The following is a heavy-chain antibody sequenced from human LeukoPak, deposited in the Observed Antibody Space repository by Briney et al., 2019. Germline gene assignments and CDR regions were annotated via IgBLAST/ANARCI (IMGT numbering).Heavy chain of an antibody. CDR1: GGSISSYY. Sequence: SETLSLTCTVSGGSISSYYWSWIRQPPGKGLEWIGYIYYSGSTNYNPSLKSRVTISVDTSKNQFSLKLSSVTAADTAVYYCARSPPTYCSGGSCYYYGMDVSGQGTTVTVSS. D-gene: IGHD2-15*01. CDR2: IYYSGST. J-gene: IGHJ6*02. V-gene: IGHV4-59*08. CDR3: ARSPPTYCSGGSCYYYGMDV.